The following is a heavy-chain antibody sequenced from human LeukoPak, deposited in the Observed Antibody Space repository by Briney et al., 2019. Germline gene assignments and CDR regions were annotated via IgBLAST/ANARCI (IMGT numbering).Heavy chain of an antibody. D-gene: IGHD2-21*02. J-gene: IGHJ5*02. Sequence: ASVKVSCKASGYTFTSYGISWVRQAPGQGLEWMGWISAYNGNTNYAQKLQGRVTMTTDTSTSTAYMELRSLRSDDPAVYYCARSDGPTLAYCGGDCEHWVWFDPWGQGTLVTVSS. CDR3: ARSDGPTLAYCGGDCEHWVWFDP. V-gene: IGHV1-18*01. CDR1: GYTFTSYG. CDR2: ISAYNGNT.